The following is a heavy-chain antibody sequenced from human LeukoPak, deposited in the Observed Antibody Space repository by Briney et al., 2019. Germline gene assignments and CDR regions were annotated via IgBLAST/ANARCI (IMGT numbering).Heavy chain of an antibody. CDR1: GFTFSGSA. CDR3: TRYAPSMFRGVASYYYYMDV. D-gene: IGHD3-10*01. Sequence: PGGSLRLSCAASGFTFSGSAMHGVPRASGKGLEGVGRFRSKANSYATAYAASVKGRFTISRDDSKNTAYLQMNSLKTEDTAVYYCTRYAPSMFRGVASYYYYMDVWGKGNTVTVTS. CDR2: FRSKANSYAT. V-gene: IGHV3-73*01. J-gene: IGHJ6*03.